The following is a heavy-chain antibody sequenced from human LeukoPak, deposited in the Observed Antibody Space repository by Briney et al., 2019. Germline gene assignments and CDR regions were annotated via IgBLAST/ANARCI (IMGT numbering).Heavy chain of an antibody. J-gene: IGHJ4*02. CDR1: GFTFSSYA. CDR3: ARFRTWGDKAFDY. V-gene: IGHV3-48*01. Sequence: GGSLRLSCAASGFTFSSYAMSWVRQAPGKGLEWVSYIGTTSGAIYYADSVKGRFTISRDSAKNSLYLQMDSLRAEDTAVYYCARFRTWGDKAFDYWGQGTLVTVSS. D-gene: IGHD2-21*02. CDR2: IGTTSGAI.